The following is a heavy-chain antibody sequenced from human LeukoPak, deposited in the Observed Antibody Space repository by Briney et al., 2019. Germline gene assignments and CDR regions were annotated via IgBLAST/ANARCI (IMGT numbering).Heavy chain of an antibody. Sequence: GGSLRLSYAASGFTFSSYGMHWVRQAPGKGLEWVAFIRYDGSNKYYADSVKGRFTISRDNSKNTLYLQMNSLRAEDTAVYYCAKDRGTWYQLTYFDYWGQGTLVTVSS. J-gene: IGHJ4*02. CDR3: AKDRGTWYQLTYFDY. CDR1: GFTFSSYG. CDR2: IRYDGSNK. V-gene: IGHV3-30*02. D-gene: IGHD2-2*01.